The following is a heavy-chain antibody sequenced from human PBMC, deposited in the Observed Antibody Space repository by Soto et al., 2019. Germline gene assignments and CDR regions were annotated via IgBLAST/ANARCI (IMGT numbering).Heavy chain of an antibody. V-gene: IGHV4-4*07. CDR2: IYTSGST. J-gene: IGHJ5*02. Sequence: QVQLQESGPGLVKPSETLSLTCTVSGGSISSYYWSWIRQPAGKGLEWIGRIYTSGSTYYNPSLKSRVTISVDTSKNQFSLKLSSVTAADTAVYYCARDPRVAAAGSWFDPWGQGTLVTVSS. CDR3: ARDPRVAAAGSWFDP. D-gene: IGHD6-13*01. CDR1: GGSISSYY.